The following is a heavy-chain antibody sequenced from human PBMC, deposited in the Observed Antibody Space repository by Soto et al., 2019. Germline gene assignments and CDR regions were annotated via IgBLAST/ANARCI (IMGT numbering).Heavy chain of an antibody. V-gene: IGHV4-31*03. J-gene: IGHJ5*02. CDR1: GGSISSGGYY. CDR3: ARERGGYCSGGSCQGGWFDP. Sequence: QVQLQESGPGLVKPSQTLSLTCTVSGGSISSGGYYWSWIRQHPGKGLEWIGYIYYSGSTYYNPSLKSRVTLSVDTSKNQFSLKLSSVTAADTDVYYCARERGGYCSGGSCQGGWFDPWGQGTLVTVSS. CDR2: IYYSGST. D-gene: IGHD2-15*01.